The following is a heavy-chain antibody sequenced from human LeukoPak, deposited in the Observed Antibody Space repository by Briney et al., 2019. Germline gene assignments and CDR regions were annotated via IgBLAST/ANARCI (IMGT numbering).Heavy chain of an antibody. D-gene: IGHD5-12*01. Sequence: GGSLILSCATSGFTFSSFGMHWVRQAPGMGLEWVAIISYDGNTKYYADSVKGRFTISRDNSRSALYLQMNSLRTDDTALYYCAKLRVDAYDSPNDSWGQGILVTVSS. J-gene: IGHJ4*02. CDR3: AKLRVDAYDSPNDS. CDR2: ISYDGNTK. V-gene: IGHV3-30*18. CDR1: GFTFSSFG.